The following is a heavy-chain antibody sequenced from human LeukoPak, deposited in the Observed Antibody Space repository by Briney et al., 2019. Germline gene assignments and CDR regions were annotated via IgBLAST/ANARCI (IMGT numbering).Heavy chain of an antibody. D-gene: IGHD2-2*01. CDR3: TRGGGVPAAGYDY. CDR1: GFTFSGSA. V-gene: IGHV3-73*01. Sequence: GGSLRLSCAASGFTFSGSAMHWVRQASGKGLEWVGRIRSKANSYATAYAASVKGRFTISRDDSKNTAYLQMNSLKTEDTAVYYCTRGGGVPAAGYDYWGQGTLVTVSS. CDR2: IRSKANSYAT. J-gene: IGHJ4*02.